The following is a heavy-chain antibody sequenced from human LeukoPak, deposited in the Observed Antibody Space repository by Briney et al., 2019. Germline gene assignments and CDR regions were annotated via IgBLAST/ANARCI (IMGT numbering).Heavy chain of an antibody. J-gene: IGHJ2*01. CDR1: GFTFSSYA. CDR3: AKGRGSPATAWYFDI. D-gene: IGHD1-26*01. Sequence: GGSLSLSCAASGFTFSSYAMNWVRQAPGKGLEWVSSLSGSGGSTYYADSVKGRFTISRDNSKNTLSLQMSNLRAEDTAVYYCAKGRGSPATAWYFDIWGRGTLVTVSS. V-gene: IGHV3-23*01. CDR2: LSGSGGST.